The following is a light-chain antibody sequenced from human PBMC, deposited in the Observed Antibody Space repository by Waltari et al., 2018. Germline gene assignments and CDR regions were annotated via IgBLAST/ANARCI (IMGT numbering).Light chain of an antibody. CDR3: QKRSSLPRT. V-gene: IGKV3-11*01. J-gene: IGKJ1*01. Sequence: EIVLTQSPATVSLSPGERVTPPCRPSQSISTSLAWYQQKPGQAPRLLIYGAYNGATGIPDRFSGSGSGTDFTLTISSLEPEDSAVYYCQKRSSLPRTFGQGTKVEIK. CDR1: QSISTS. CDR2: GAY.